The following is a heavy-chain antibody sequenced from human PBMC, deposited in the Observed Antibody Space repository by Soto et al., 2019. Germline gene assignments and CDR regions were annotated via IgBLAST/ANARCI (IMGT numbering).Heavy chain of an antibody. J-gene: IGHJ3*02. V-gene: IGHV1-69*02. CDR1: GGTFSSYT. CDR2: IIPILGIA. CDR3: ARGPTRDAFDI. Sequence: GASVKVSCKASGGTFSSYTISWVRQAPGQGLEWMGRIIPILGIANYAQKFQGRVTITADKSTSTAYMELSSLRSEDTAVYYCARGPTRDAFDIWGQGTMVTVSS.